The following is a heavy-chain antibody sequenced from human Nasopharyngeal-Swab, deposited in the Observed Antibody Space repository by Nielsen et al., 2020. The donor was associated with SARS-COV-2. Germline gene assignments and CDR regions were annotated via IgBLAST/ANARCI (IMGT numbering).Heavy chain of an antibody. CDR3: ARTAAASENGMDV. CDR2: ISSSNSYI. J-gene: IGHJ6*02. V-gene: IGHV3-21*01. CDR1: GFTFSSYS. D-gene: IGHD2-2*01. Sequence: GGSLRLSCAASGFTFSSYSMNWVRQAPGKGLEWVSSISSSNSYIYYADSVKGRFTISRDNAKNSLYLQMNSLRAEDTAVYYCARTAAASENGMDVWGQGTTVTVSS.